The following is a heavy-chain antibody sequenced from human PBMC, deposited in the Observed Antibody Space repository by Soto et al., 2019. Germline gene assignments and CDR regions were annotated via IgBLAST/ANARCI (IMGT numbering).Heavy chain of an antibody. D-gene: IGHD2-2*01. V-gene: IGHV1-3*01. J-gene: IGHJ6*02. CDR3: ARNEPSLVVVPAASSYYYYYGMDV. CDR1: GYTFTSYA. CDR2: INAGNGNT. Sequence: VKVSCKASGYTFTSYAMHWVRQAPGQRLEWMGWINAGNGNTKYSQKFQGRVTITRDTSASTAYMELSSLRSEDTAVYYCARNEPSLVVVPAASSYYYYYGMDVWGQGTTVTVSS.